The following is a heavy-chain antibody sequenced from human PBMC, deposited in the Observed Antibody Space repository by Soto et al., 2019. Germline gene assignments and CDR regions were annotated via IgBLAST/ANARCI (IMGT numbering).Heavy chain of an antibody. Sequence: QVQLQQWGAGLLKPSATLSLTCTVHGASFTGHYWSWVRQSPGKGLEWIGEMNHLGSSNYNPSLKSRVTLSVDTSKKQCSMHLRSVTAVDTADYFCGGAEAGPNKYWGQGNLVTVSS. CDR2: MNHLGSS. V-gene: IGHV4-34*01. CDR3: GGAEAGPNKY. J-gene: IGHJ4*02. CDR1: GASFTGHY. D-gene: IGHD6-13*01.